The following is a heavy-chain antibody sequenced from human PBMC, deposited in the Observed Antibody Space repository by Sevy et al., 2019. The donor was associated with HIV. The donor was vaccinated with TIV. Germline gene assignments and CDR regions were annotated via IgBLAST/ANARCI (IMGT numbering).Heavy chain of an antibody. J-gene: IGHJ6*02. CDR2: ISVSGRST. Sequence: GGSLRLSCAASEFTFSSYAMNWVRQAPGKGLEWVSSISVSGRSTYYADSVEGRFTISRDNSKNTLYLQMNSLRADDTVVYYCAKGFCSGGSCPRDYYYYGMDVWGQGTTVTVSS. CDR3: AKGFCSGGSCPRDYYYYGMDV. D-gene: IGHD2-15*01. V-gene: IGHV3-23*01. CDR1: EFTFSSYA.